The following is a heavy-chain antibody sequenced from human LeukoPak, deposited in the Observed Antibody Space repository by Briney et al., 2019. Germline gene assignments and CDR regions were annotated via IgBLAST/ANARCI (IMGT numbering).Heavy chain of an antibody. J-gene: IGHJ4*02. CDR2: IYHTGST. CDR3: ARCTSTSCYNFDY. V-gene: IGHV4-30-2*01. CDR1: GGSISSGGYY. D-gene: IGHD2-2*02. Sequence: SQTLSLTCTVSGGSISSGGYYWSWIRQPPEKGLEWIGNIYHTGSTDYNPSLKSRVTISVDRSKNQFSLKLSSVTAADTAVYYCARCTSTSCYNFDYWGQGSLVTVSS.